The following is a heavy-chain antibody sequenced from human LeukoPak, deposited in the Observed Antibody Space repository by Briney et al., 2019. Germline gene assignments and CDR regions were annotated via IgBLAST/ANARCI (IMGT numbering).Heavy chain of an antibody. CDR1: GASINSGDYY. Sequence: SETLSLTCTVSGASINSGDYYWGWIRQPPGKGLEWIGSIYYSGSTYYNPSLKSRVTISVDTSKNQFSLKLSSVTAADTAVYYCARGDTNWDYFDSWGQGTLVTVSS. CDR2: IYYSGST. J-gene: IGHJ4*02. CDR3: ARGDTNWDYFDS. D-gene: IGHD7-27*01. V-gene: IGHV4-39*07.